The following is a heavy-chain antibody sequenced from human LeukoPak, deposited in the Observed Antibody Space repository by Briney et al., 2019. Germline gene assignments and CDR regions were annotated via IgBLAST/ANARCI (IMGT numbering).Heavy chain of an antibody. Sequence: SETLSLTCTVSGGSISSSNYYWGWIRQPPGKGLEWIASIHYSETTYYNPSLKSRVTISVDTSKNHFSLKLSSVTAADTAVYYCARSSSGYLLFDYWGQGTLVTVSS. V-gene: IGHV4-39*02. D-gene: IGHD3-22*01. J-gene: IGHJ4*02. CDR2: IHYSETT. CDR3: ARSSSGYLLFDY. CDR1: GGSISSSNYY.